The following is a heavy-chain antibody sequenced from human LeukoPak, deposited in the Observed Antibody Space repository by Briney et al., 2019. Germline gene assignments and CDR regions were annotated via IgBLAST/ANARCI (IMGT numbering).Heavy chain of an antibody. Sequence: SETLSLTCAVYGGSFSGYYWSWIRQPPGKGLEWIGEINHSGSTNYNPSLKSRVTISVDTSKNQFSLKLSSVTAADTAVYYCARGGKYVDTAMVVDYWGQGTLVTVSS. V-gene: IGHV4-34*01. CDR1: GGSFSGYY. CDR2: INHSGST. CDR3: ARGGKYVDTAMVVDY. J-gene: IGHJ4*02. D-gene: IGHD5-18*01.